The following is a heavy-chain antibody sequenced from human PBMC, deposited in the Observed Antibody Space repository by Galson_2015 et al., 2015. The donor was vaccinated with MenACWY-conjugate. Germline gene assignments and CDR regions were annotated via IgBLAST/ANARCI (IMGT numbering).Heavy chain of an antibody. Sequence: SLRLSCAASGFTFSSYWMHWVRQAPGKGLVWVSLINSDGSSTSYADSVKGRFTISRDNAKNTLYRQMNSLRAEDTAVYYCAVYCSSTRCYGASGGYWGQGTLVTVSS. CDR1: GFTFSSYW. J-gene: IGHJ4*02. D-gene: IGHD2-2*01. V-gene: IGHV3-74*01. CDR3: AVYCSSTRCYGASGGY. CDR2: INSDGSST.